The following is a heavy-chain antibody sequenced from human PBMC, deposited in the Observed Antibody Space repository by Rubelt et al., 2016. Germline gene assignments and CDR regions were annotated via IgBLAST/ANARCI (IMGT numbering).Heavy chain of an antibody. V-gene: IGHV3-48*02. Sequence: EVQLVESGGGLAQPGGSLRLSCAVSGFTLSSHSMNWVRQAPGKGLEWVSYISSTGRTIHYEDSVKGRFTISRDNAKNSLYLQMNSLRDEDTAGYYCAREADDENGYWGQGTLVTVSS. CDR1: GFTLSSHS. CDR2: ISSTGRTI. CDR3: AREADDENGY. D-gene: IGHD2-8*01. J-gene: IGHJ4*02.